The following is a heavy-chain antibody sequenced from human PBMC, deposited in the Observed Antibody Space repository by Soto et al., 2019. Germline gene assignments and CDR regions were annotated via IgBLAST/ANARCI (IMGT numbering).Heavy chain of an antibody. CDR1: GGSISSSSYY. Sequence: RLRETLSLTCTVSGGSISSSSYYWGWIRQPPGKGLEWIGSIYYSGSTYYNPSLKSRVTISVDTSKNQFSLKLSSVTAADTAVYYCACGPEWERRPFDYWGQGTLVTVSS. V-gene: IGHV4-39*01. J-gene: IGHJ4*02. CDR3: ACGPEWERRPFDY. D-gene: IGHD1-26*01. CDR2: IYYSGST.